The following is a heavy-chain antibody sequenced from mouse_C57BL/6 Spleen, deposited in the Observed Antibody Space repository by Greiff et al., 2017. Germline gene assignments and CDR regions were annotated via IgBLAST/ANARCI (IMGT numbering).Heavy chain of an antibody. D-gene: IGHD4-1*01. CDR2: ISSGGSYT. CDR1: GFTFSSYG. CDR3: ARQGLTGTGEVYAMDY. J-gene: IGHJ4*01. Sequence: EVMLVESGGDLVKPGGSLKLSCAASGFTFSSYGMSWVRQTPDKRLEWVATISSGGSYTYYPDSVKGRVTISRDNAKNTLYLQMSSLKSEDTAMYYCARQGLTGTGEVYAMDYWGQGTSVTVSS. V-gene: IGHV5-6*01.